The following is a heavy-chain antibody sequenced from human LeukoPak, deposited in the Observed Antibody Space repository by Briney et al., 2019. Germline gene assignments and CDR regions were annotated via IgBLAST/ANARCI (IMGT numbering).Heavy chain of an antibody. CDR2: FYTAEST. V-gene: IGHV4-4*07. CDR1: GVSISSYY. Sequence: SETLSLTCTVSGVSISSYYWSWIRQPAGKGLEWIGRFYTAESTDYNPSLRSRVTISVDTSKNQFSLKLSSVTAADTAVYYCARQKDDSSGHDYWGQGTLVTVSS. D-gene: IGHD3-22*01. CDR3: ARQKDDSSGHDY. J-gene: IGHJ4*02.